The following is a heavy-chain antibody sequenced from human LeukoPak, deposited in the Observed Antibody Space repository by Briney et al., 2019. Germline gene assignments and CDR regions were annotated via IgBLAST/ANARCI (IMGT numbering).Heavy chain of an antibody. D-gene: IGHD3-10*01. CDR3: AKDLERFGELLSPVFDY. CDR1: GFTFDDYA. Sequence: PGGSLRLSCAASGFTFDDYAMHWVRQAPGKGLEWVSGISWNSGSICYADSVKGRFTISRDNAKNSLYLQMNSLRAEDTALYYCAKDLERFGELLSPVFDYWGQGTLVTVSS. J-gene: IGHJ4*02. CDR2: ISWNSGSI. V-gene: IGHV3-9*01.